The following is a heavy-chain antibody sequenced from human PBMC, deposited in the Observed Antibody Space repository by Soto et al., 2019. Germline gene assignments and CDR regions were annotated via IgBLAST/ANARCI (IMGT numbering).Heavy chain of an antibody. J-gene: IGHJ4*02. V-gene: IGHV3-23*01. CDR3: AKGVTYYDFWSGYYDY. Sequence: PGGSLRLSCASSVFSFISYAMSWVRQAPGKGLEWVSAISGSGGSTYYANSVKGRFTISRDTSQNTVYLQMNSLRAKDTAVYYCAKGVTYYDFWSGYYDYWGQGTLVTVSS. CDR2: ISGSGGST. D-gene: IGHD3-3*01. CDR1: VFSFISYA.